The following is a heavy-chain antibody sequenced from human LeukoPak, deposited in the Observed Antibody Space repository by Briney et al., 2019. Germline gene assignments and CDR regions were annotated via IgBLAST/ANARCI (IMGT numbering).Heavy chain of an antibody. CDR1: GGSISSYY. J-gene: IGHJ4*02. CDR3: ARRKTRWLQSIDY. Sequence: SETLSLTCTVSGGSISSYYWTWIRQPPGKGLEWIGYIYYTGNTNYNPSLKSRVTISVDTSKNQFSLKLSSVTAADTAVYYCARRKTRWLQSIDYWGQGTLVTVSS. CDR2: IYYTGNT. V-gene: IGHV4-59*12. D-gene: IGHD5-24*01.